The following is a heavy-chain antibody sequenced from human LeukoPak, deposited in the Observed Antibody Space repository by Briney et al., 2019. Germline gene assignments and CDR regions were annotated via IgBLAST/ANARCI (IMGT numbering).Heavy chain of an antibody. D-gene: IGHD4-23*01. CDR2: IYYSGST. J-gene: IGHJ4*02. Sequence: AETLSLTRTVSGASISSYYWSWIRQPPGKGREWIGYIYYSGSTNYNPSLKSRVPISVDTSKNQFSLKLSSVTAADTAVYYCARVGMTTVVTPLKYWGQGTLVTVSS. CDR1: GASISSYY. CDR3: ARVGMTTVVTPLKY. V-gene: IGHV4-59*12.